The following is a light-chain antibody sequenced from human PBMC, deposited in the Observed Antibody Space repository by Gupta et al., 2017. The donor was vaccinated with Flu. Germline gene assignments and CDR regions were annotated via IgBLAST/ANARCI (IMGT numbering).Light chain of an antibody. V-gene: IGLV1-44*01. J-gene: IGLJ3*02. CDR2: SNN. CDR3: AAWDDSLNGRV. Sequence: QSVLTQPPSASGTPGQRVTISCSGSSSNLGSNTVNWYQQLPGTAPKLLIYSNNQRPSGVPDRFSGSKSGTSASLAISGLQSEEEADYYCAAWDDSLNGRVFGGGTKLTVL. CDR1: SSNLGSNT.